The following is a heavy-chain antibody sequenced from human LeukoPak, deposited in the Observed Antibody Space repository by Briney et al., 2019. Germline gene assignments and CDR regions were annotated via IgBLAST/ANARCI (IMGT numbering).Heavy chain of an antibody. D-gene: IGHD3-10*01. CDR2: IINRGGTV. CDR1: GFTLSIHG. Sequence: GGSLRLSCAASGFTLSIHGMNWVRQAPGKGLEWVSYIINRGGTVYYTDSVQGRFTISRDNARNSLFLQMNSLRDEDTAVYYCARVGRGVFGMDVWGQGTTVTVSS. CDR3: ARVGRGVFGMDV. V-gene: IGHV3-48*02. J-gene: IGHJ6*02.